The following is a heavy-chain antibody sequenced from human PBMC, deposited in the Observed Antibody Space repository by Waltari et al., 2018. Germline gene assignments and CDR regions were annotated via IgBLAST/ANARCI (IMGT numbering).Heavy chain of an antibody. D-gene: IGHD3-10*01. V-gene: IGHV3-23*01. CDR3: AKDRGSGRIFFDS. CDR2: ISGSGGTS. CDR1: GFTFSHFA. Sequence: EVQLLESGGDLIEPGGSLRLSCAASGFTFSHFAMTWVRQAPGKRLEWGSSISGSGGTSDYTDSVTGRFTVSRDNSDNTLYLQMNNLRADDTGIYYCAKDRGSGRIFFDSWGRGTLVIVSS. J-gene: IGHJ4*02.